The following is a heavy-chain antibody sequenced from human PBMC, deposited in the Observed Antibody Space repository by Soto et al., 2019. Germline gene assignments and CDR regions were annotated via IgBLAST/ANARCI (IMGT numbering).Heavy chain of an antibody. Sequence: GASVKVSCKASGHTFTGYYMHWVRQAPGQGLEWMGWINPNSGGTNYAQTFQGWVTMTRDTSISTAYMELSRLRSDDTAVYYCAREQYDILATWGQGTLVTVSS. D-gene: IGHD3-9*01. J-gene: IGHJ4*02. CDR3: AREQYDILAT. CDR1: GHTFTGYY. V-gene: IGHV1-2*04. CDR2: INPNSGGT.